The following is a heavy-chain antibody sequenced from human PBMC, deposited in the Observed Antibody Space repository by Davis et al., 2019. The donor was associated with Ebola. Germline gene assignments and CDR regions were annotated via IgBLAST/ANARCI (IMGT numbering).Heavy chain of an antibody. Sequence: ASSQIFCYTSCYTFTNYGFIWLLQAPPQGLEWMGSISTNNGNTKYAQNFQGRITMTKDTSTSTIYMERRSLGSDGSAVDYCAREYTSGWDYWGQGTLVNVSS. CDR2: ISTNNGNT. D-gene: IGHD6-19*01. J-gene: IGHJ4*02. V-gene: IGHV1-18*01. CDR3: AREYTSGWDY. CDR1: CYTFTNYG.